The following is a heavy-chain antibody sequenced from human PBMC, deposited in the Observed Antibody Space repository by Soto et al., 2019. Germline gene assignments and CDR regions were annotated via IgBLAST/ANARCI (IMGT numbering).Heavy chain of an antibody. D-gene: IGHD3-10*01. CDR1: GGTFSSYA. CDR2: IIPIFGTA. Sequence: SVKVSCKASGGTFSSYAISWVRQAPGQGLEWMGGIIPIFGTANYAQKFQGRVTITADESTSTAYMELSSLRSEDTAVYYCARAAYYYGSGSSRDYYYYGMDVWG. J-gene: IGHJ6*02. V-gene: IGHV1-69*13. CDR3: ARAAYYYGSGSSRDYYYYGMDV.